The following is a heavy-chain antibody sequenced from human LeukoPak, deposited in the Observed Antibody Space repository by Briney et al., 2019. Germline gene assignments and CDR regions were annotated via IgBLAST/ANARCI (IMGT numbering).Heavy chain of an antibody. CDR2: ITGSGGST. CDR3: AKVRGGGYSYGPANYYYGMDV. CDR1: GFTFSSYA. V-gene: IGHV3-23*01. D-gene: IGHD5-18*01. Sequence: GGSLRLSCAASGFTFSSYAMSWVRQAPGKGLEWVSAITGSGGSTYYADSVKGRFTLSRDNSKSTLYLQMNSLRAEDTAVYYCAKVRGGGYSYGPANYYYGMDVWGQGTTVTVSS. J-gene: IGHJ6*02.